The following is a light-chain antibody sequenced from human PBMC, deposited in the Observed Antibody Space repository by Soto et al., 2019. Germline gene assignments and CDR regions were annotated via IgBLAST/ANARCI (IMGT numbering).Light chain of an antibody. CDR3: QHHNSYSQT. J-gene: IGKJ1*01. Sequence: DIQMTQSPPTLSASVGDRVTINCLASQSIRNYLAWYQQMPGKAPKLLIYGAYNLQSGVPSRFSGSGSGTEFTLTISSLQPDDFATYFCQHHNSYSQTFGQGTKV. CDR2: GAY. V-gene: IGKV1-5*01. CDR1: QSIRNY.